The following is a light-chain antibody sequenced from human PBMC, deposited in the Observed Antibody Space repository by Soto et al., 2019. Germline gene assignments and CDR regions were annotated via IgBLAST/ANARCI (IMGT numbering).Light chain of an antibody. CDR1: QSINSN. Sequence: IVMTQSPATLSVSPGERATLSCRASQSINSNLAWYQQKPGQAPRLLMFRASIRATGFPARFSGSGSGTEFNIIISSLQYEDSAIYNCQQYNNWPRATFGGGTKVEIK. CDR2: RAS. J-gene: IGKJ4*01. V-gene: IGKV3-15*01. CDR3: QQYNNWPRAT.